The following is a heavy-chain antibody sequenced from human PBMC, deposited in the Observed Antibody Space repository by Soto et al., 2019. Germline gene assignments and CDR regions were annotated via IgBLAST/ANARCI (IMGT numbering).Heavy chain of an antibody. V-gene: IGHV3-23*01. CDR1: GFTFSSYA. J-gene: IGHJ4*02. CDR3: AKDHPDYSNYDFDY. D-gene: IGHD4-4*01. CDR2: ITSGGNT. Sequence: GGSLRLSCAASGFTFSSYAMSWVRQAPGKGLEWVSAITSGGNTYYADSVKGRFTISRDNSKNTLYLQMNSLRAEDTAVYYCAKDHPDYSNYDFDYWGQGTLVTVSS.